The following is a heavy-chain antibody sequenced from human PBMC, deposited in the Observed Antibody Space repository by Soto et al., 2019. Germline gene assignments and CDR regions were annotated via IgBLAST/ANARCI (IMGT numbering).Heavy chain of an antibody. J-gene: IGHJ6*02. Sequence: SETLSLTCTASGGSISSGGYYWSWIRQHPGKGLEWIGYIYYSGSTYYNRSLKSRVTISVDTSKNQFSLKLSSVTAADTAVYYCAREARPDYDYVWGSYRYYYYGMDVWGQGTTVPVSS. CDR3: AREARPDYDYVWGSYRYYYYGMDV. D-gene: IGHD3-16*02. CDR2: IYYSGST. V-gene: IGHV4-31*03. CDR1: GGSISSGGYY.